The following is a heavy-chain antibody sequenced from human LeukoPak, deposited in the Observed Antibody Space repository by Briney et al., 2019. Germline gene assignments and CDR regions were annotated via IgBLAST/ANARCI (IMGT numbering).Heavy chain of an antibody. Sequence: GGSLRLSCAASGFTFSDYSMNWVRQAPGKGLEWVSYISGSSSTIWYSDSVKGRFTITRDNAKNSLYLQMHSLRAEDTAVYYCARDQYGYGYFDSWGRGTPVTVSS. V-gene: IGHV3-48*01. CDR1: GFTFSDYS. CDR3: ARDQYGYGYFDS. CDR2: ISGSSSTI. J-gene: IGHJ4*02. D-gene: IGHD2-2*03.